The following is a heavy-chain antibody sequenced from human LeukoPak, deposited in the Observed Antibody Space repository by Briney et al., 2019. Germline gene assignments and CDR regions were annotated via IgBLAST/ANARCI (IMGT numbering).Heavy chain of an antibody. Sequence: GGSLRLSCAASGFTSSSYAMSWVRQAPGKGLEWVSAISGSGGSTYYADTVKGRFTISRDNSKNTLYLQMNSLRAEDTAVYYCAKVEWELPDYWGQGTLVTVSS. J-gene: IGHJ4*02. D-gene: IGHD1-26*01. V-gene: IGHV3-23*01. CDR2: ISGSGGST. CDR3: AKVEWELPDY. CDR1: GFTSSSYA.